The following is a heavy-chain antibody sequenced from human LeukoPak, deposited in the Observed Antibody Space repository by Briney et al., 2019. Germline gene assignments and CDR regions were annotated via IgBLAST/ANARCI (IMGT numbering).Heavy chain of an antibody. D-gene: IGHD6-13*01. V-gene: IGHV4-59*12. J-gene: IGHJ4*02. CDR3: ARDRGAAAGIFDY. CDR1: GGSISSYY. Sequence: SSETLSLTCTVSGGSISSYYWSWIRQPPGKGLEWIGYIYYSGSTNYNPSLKSRVTISVDTSKNQFSLNLSSVTAADTAVYYCARDRGAAAGIFDYWGQGTLVTVSS. CDR2: IYYSGST.